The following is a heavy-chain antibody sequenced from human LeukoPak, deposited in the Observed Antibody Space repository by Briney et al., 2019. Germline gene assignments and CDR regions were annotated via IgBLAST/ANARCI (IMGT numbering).Heavy chain of an antibody. CDR2: IYYSGST. J-gene: IGHJ2*01. D-gene: IGHD6-13*01. V-gene: IGHV4-59*01. CDR1: GGSISTYY. Sequence: SETLSLTCTVSGGSISTYYWSWIRQPPGKGLEWIGYIYYSGSTNYNPSLKSRVTISVDTSKNQFSLKLRPVTAADTAVYYCARVYYSRSYDYWYFDLWGRGTLVTVSS. CDR3: ARVYYSRSYDYWYFDL.